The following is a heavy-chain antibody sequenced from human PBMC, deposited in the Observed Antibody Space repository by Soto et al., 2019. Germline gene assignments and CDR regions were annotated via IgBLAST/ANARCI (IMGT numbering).Heavy chain of an antibody. Sequence: QVQLGQSGAEVKKPGASVKVSCKASGYTFTSYAMHWVRQAHGQRLEWMGWINDGNDNTKYSQKFPGRVTITRDTSASSAYMELISLRSEETAVYYCAREKKLHYWGQGTLVTVSS. J-gene: IGHJ4*02. V-gene: IGHV1-3*01. CDR1: GYTFTSYA. CDR3: AREKKLHY. CDR2: INDGNDNT.